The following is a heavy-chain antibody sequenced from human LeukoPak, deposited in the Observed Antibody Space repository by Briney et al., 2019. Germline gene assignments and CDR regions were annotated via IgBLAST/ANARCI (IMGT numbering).Heavy chain of an antibody. D-gene: IGHD2-15*01. CDR1: GYSFTSYW. CDR2: IDPSDSYT. CDR3: ARQGSYCSGGSCYSNWFDP. V-gene: IGHV5-10-1*01. Sequence: GESLKISCKGSGYSFTSYWISWVRQMPGKGLEWMGRIDPSDSYTNYSPSFQGHVTISADKSISTAYLQWSSLKASDTAMYYCARQGSYCSGGSCYSNWFDPWGQGTLVTVSS. J-gene: IGHJ5*02.